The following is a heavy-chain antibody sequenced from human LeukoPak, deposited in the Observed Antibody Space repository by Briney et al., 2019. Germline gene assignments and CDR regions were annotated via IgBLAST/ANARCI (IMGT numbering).Heavy chain of an antibody. J-gene: IGHJ4*01. V-gene: IGHV3-21*01. CDR2: ISSSSSYI. CDR3: ARHYDSNSYGPGY. CDR1: GFTFSSYS. D-gene: IGHD3-22*01. Sequence: GGSLRLSCAASGFTFSSYSLNWVRQAPGKGLEWVSSISSSSSYIYYADSVKGRFTTSRDNAKNSLYLQMNSLRTEDTAVYYCARHYDSNSYGPGYWGQGALVTVSS.